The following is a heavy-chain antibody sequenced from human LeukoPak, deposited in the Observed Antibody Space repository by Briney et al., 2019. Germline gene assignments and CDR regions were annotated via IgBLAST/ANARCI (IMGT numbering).Heavy chain of an antibody. V-gene: IGHV1-2*02. J-gene: IGHJ4*02. CDR2: INPNSGGT. D-gene: IGHD5-18*01. CDR1: GYTFTGYY. CDR3: ARDRVDTAMVHDY. Sequence: RASVKVSCKASGYTFTGYYMHWVRQAPGQGLEWMGWINPNSGGTNYVQKFQGRVTMTRDTSISTAYMELSRLRSDDTAVYYCARDRVDTAMVHDYWGQGTLVTVSS.